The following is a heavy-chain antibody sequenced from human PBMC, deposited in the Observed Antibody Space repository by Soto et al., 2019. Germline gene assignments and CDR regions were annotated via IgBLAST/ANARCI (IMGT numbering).Heavy chain of an antibody. CDR2: IYHSGST. CDR1: GYSISSGYY. V-gene: IGHV4-38-2*01. D-gene: IGHD6-13*01. Sequence: PSETLSLTCAVSGYSISSGYYWGWIRQPPGKGLEWIGSIYHSGSTYYNPSLKSRVTISVDTSKNQFSLKLSSVTAADTAVYYCARADIRIAAGWFGPWGQGTLVTVS. J-gene: IGHJ5*02. CDR3: ARADIRIAAGWFGP.